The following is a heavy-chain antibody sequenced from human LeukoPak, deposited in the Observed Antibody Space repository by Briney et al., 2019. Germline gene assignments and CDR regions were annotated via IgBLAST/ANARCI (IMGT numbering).Heavy chain of an antibody. V-gene: IGHV3-21*01. CDR2: ISSSSSYI. CDR3: ARDLGNFDPYYYFDY. CDR1: GFNFSSYS. J-gene: IGHJ4*02. Sequence: GGSLRLSCAASGFNFSSYSMNWVRQAPGKGLEWVSSISSSSSYIYYADSVKGRFTISRDNAKSSLYLQMNSLRAEDTGEYYCARDLGNFDPYYYFDYWGQGTLVTVSS. D-gene: IGHD3-9*01.